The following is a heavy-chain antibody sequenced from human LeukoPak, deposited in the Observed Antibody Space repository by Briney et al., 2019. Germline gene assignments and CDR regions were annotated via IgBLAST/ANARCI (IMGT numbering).Heavy chain of an antibody. CDR1: GFSFSNFA. Sequence: PGGSLRLSCAASGFSFSNFAMHWVRQAPGKGLEWVAAISSDGSYKYYADSVKGRFTISRDNSKNTLYLQMNSLRVEDTAVYYCARGFSSFYRGPFDYWGQGTLVTFSS. CDR3: ARGFSSFYRGPFDY. V-gene: IGHV3-30*04. D-gene: IGHD2-2*02. CDR2: ISSDGSYK. J-gene: IGHJ4*02.